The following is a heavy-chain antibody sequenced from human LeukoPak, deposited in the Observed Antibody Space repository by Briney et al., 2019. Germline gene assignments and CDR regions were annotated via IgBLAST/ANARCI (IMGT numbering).Heavy chain of an antibody. CDR2: ISSSSSYI. J-gene: IGHJ3*02. V-gene: IGHV3-21*01. CDR3: ARGGYYDFWSGYLDAFDI. CDR1: GFTFSSYS. D-gene: IGHD3-3*01. Sequence: GGSLRLSCAASGFTFSSYSMNWVRQAPGKGLEWVSSISSSSSYIYYADSVKGRFTISRDNAKNSLYLQMNSLRAEDTAVYYCARGGYYDFWSGYLDAFDIWGQGTMVTVSS.